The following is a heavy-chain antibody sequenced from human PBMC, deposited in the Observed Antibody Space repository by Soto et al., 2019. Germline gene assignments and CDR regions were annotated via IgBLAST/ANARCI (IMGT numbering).Heavy chain of an antibody. J-gene: IGHJ4*02. CDR3: ARMLMNYYRLDY. D-gene: IGHD3-10*01. CDR1: GASINSGDYY. CDR2: IYYSGST. Sequence: SDTLCFTGTVSGASINSGDYYWCWIRQPPGKGLEWIGHIYYSGSTYYNPSLKSRAGISVNSSKSQVSLKLTSVTAADTAVYCCARMLMNYYRLDYWGQGALVTVSS. V-gene: IGHV4-30-4*02.